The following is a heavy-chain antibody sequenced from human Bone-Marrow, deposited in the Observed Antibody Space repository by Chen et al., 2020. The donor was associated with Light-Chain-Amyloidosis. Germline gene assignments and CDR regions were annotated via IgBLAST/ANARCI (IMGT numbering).Heavy chain of an antibody. Sequence: EVQLVESGGGVVRPGGSLRLSCAASGFTFNDYWMHWVRQVPGKGLVWVARIKSDGSATNYADSVKGRFTVSRDNAKNTLYLQMKSLRAEDTAVYYCTRGDCTSTSCFLDFWGQGTLVTVSS. J-gene: IGHJ4*02. CDR3: TRGDCTSTSCFLDF. D-gene: IGHD2-2*01. CDR2: IKSDGSAT. V-gene: IGHV3-74*02. CDR1: GFTFNDYW.